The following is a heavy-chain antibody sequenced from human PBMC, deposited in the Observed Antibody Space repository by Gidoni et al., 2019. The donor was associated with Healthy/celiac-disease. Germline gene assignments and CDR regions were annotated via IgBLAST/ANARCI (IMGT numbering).Heavy chain of an antibody. CDR2: IIPIFGTA. CDR3: ARSVSYYDFWSGYPKYYYYYGMDV. V-gene: IGHV1-69*01. CDR1: GGTFSSYA. J-gene: IGHJ6*02. D-gene: IGHD3-3*01. Sequence: QVQLVQSGAEVKKPGSSVKVSCKASGGTFSSYAISWVRQAPGQGLEWMGGIIPIFGTANYAQKFQGRVTITADESTSTAYMELSSLRSEDTAVYYCARSVSYYDFWSGYPKYYYYYGMDVWGQGTTVTVSS.